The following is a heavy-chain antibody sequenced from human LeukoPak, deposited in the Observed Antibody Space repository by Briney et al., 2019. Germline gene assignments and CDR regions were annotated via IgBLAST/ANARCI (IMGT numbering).Heavy chain of an antibody. D-gene: IGHD3-10*01. CDR2: IYYSGST. CDR3: AREVDYYGSGSYSLGGWFDP. CDR1: GGSISSYY. J-gene: IGHJ5*02. Sequence: SETLSLTCTVSGGSISSYYWSWIRQPPGKGLEWIGYIYYSGSTNYNPSLKSRVTISVDTSKNQFSLKLSSATAADTAVYYCAREVDYYGSGSYSLGGWFDPWGQGTLVTVSS. V-gene: IGHV4-59*01.